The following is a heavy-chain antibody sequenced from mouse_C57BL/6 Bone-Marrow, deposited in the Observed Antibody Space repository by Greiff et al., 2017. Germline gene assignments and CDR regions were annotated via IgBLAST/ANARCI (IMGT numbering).Heavy chain of an antibody. CDR2: SRNKANDYTT. V-gene: IGHV7-1*01. J-gene: IGHJ4*01. CDR3: ARDGKRYAMDY. CDR1: GFTFSDFY. Sequence: EVKVVESGGGLVQSGRSLRLSCATSGFTFSDFYMEWVRQAPGKGLEWIAASRNKANDYTTEYSASVKGRFIVSRDTSQSILYLQMNALRAEDTAIYYCARDGKRYAMDYWGQGTSVTVSS.